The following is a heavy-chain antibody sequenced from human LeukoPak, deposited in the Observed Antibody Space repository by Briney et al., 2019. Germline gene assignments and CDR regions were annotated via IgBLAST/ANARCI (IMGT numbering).Heavy chain of an antibody. CDR3: ARDSVGWYRLDV. D-gene: IGHD6-19*01. J-gene: IGHJ6*02. V-gene: IGHV3-53*01. CDR1: GFTVSSNY. CDR2: IYSGGST. Sequence: GGSLRLSCAASGFTVSSNYMSWVRQAPGKGLEWVSVIYSGGSTYYADSVKGRFTISRDNSKNTLYLQMNSLRAVDTAVYYCARDSVGWYRLDVWGQGTTVTVSS.